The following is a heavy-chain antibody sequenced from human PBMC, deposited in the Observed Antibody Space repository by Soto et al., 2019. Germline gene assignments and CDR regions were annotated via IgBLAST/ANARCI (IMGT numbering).Heavy chain of an antibody. D-gene: IGHD6-6*01. CDR2: IYHRGST. J-gene: IGHJ5*02. CDR1: GGSISSGGYS. CDR3: ARERPDGARLDP. Sequence: PSETLSLTCAVSGGSISSGGYSWSWIRQPPGKGLEWIGYIYHRGSTYYNPSLKSRVTISVDRSKNQFSLKLSSVTAADTAVYYCARERPDGARLDPWGQGTLVTVSS. V-gene: IGHV4-30-2*01.